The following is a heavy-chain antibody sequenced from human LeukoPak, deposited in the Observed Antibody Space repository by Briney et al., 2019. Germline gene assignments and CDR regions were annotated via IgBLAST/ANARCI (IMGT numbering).Heavy chain of an antibody. D-gene: IGHD6-19*01. CDR2: ISSSSSTI. CDR3: AKISGWDPPF. Sequence: GGSLRLSCAASGFTFSSYSMNWVRQAPGKGLEWVSYISSSSSTIHYADSVKGRFTISRDNAKNSLYLQMNSLRAEDTAVYYCAKISGWDPPFWGQGTLVTVSS. J-gene: IGHJ4*02. CDR1: GFTFSSYS. V-gene: IGHV3-48*01.